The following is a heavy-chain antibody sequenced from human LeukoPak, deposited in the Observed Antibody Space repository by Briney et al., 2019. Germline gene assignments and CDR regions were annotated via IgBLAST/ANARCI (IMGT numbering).Heavy chain of an antibody. CDR2: INPNSGGT. Sequence: EWMGWINPNSGGTNYAQKFQGRVTMTRDTSISTAYMELSRLRSDDTAVYYCARDKQRGDFDYWGQGTLVTVSS. D-gene: IGHD1/OR15-1a*01. V-gene: IGHV1-2*02. J-gene: IGHJ4*02. CDR3: ARDKQRGDFDY.